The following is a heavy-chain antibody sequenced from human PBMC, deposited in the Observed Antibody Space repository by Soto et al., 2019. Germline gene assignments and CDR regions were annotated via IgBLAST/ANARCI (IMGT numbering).Heavy chain of an antibody. CDR1: GGTFSNYA. CDR3: ARGPYGYSEKSCNYYAEYFQH. CDR2: LIPISGTT. Sequence: QVQLVQSGAEVKKPGSSVKVSCKASGGTFSNYAIAWVRQAPGQGLEWMGGLIPISGTTNYAQKFQGRVTIPADDSPSTAYLALRCLRSEATAVYYCARGPYGYSEKSCNYYAEYFQHWGQGTLVTVSS. V-gene: IGHV1-69*12. J-gene: IGHJ1*01. D-gene: IGHD3-22*01.